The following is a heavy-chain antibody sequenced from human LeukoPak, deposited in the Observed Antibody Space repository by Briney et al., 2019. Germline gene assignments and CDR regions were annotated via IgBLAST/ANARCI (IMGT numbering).Heavy chain of an antibody. CDR3: ARDGYSNTYYYYMDV. CDR2: IYYSGST. V-gene: IGHV4-39*02. Sequence: PSETLSLTCTVSGGSISSSSYYWGWIRQPPGKGLEWIGSIYYSGSTYYNPSLKSRVTISVDTSKNQFSLKLSSVTAADTAVYYCARDGYSNTYYYYMDVWGKGTTVTVSS. CDR1: GGSISSSSYY. D-gene: IGHD6-13*01. J-gene: IGHJ6*03.